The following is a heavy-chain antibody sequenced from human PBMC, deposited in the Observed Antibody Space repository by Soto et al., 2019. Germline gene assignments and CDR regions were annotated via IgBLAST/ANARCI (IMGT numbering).Heavy chain of an antibody. V-gene: IGHV3-30-3*01. D-gene: IGHD2-15*01. Sequence: QVQLVESGGGVVQPGRSLRLSCAASGFTFSNYAMYWVRQAPGKGLEWVAVISYDGNNKYYADSVKGRFTISRDNSKNTLSLQMNSLRDEDPAVYYCARAGCDGGTCYTLVGLRYGMDVWGQGTTVTVSS. CDR3: ARAGCDGGTCYTLVGLRYGMDV. J-gene: IGHJ6*02. CDR2: ISYDGNNK. CDR1: GFTFSNYA.